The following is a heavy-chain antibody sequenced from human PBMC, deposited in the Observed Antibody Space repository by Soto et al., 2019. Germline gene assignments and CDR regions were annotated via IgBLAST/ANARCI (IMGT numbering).Heavy chain of an antibody. V-gene: IGHV3-48*01. Sequence: GGSLRLSCAASGFTFSSYSMNWVRQAPGKGLEWVSYISSSSSTIYYADSVKGRLTISRDNAKNSLYLQMNSLRAEDTAVYYCARGAYYYDSSGLSYWGQGTLVTVSS. CDR3: ARGAYYYDSSGLSY. CDR1: GFTFSSYS. D-gene: IGHD3-22*01. CDR2: ISSSSSTI. J-gene: IGHJ4*02.